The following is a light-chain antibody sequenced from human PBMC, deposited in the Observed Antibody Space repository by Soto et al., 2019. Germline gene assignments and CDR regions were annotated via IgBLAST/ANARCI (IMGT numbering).Light chain of an antibody. CDR2: GAS. V-gene: IGKV3-20*01. J-gene: IGKJ1*01. Sequence: EIVLTRSPATLSLSPGERATLSCRASQSITNYVGWYQQKRGQAPRLLIHGASNRATGIPDRFSGSGSGTDFTLTITRLEPEDFAVYYCQQYGGSPRTFGQGTKVDIK. CDR3: QQYGGSPRT. CDR1: QSITNY.